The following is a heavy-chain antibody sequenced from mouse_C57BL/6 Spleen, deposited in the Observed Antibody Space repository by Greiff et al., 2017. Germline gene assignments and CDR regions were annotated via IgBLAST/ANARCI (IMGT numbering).Heavy chain of an antibody. J-gene: IGHJ3*01. CDR3: ASLLTGVFAY. Sequence: VKLVESGGGLVKPGGSLKLSCAASGFTFSSYTMSWVRQTPEKRLEWVATISGGGGNTYYPDRVKGRFTISRDNAKNTLYLQMSGLRSEDTALYYCASLLTGVFAYWGQGTLVTGSA. CDR1: GFTFSSYT. D-gene: IGHD4-1*01. CDR2: ISGGGGNT. V-gene: IGHV5-9*01.